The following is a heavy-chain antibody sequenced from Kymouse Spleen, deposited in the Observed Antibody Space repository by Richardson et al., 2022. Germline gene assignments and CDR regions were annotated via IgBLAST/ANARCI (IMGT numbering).Heavy chain of an antibody. J-gene: IGHJ6*02. CDR2: IYYSGST. CDR3: ARGDYYGSGSYYNPFYYYYGMDV. D-gene: IGHD3-10*01. Sequence: QLQLQESGPGLVKPSETLSLTCTVSGGSISSSSYYWGWIRQPPGKGLEWIGSIYYSGSTYYNPSLKSRVTISVDTSKNQFSLKLSSVTAADTAVYYCARGDYYGSGSYYNPFYYYYGMDVWGQGTTVTVSS. V-gene: IGHV4-39*01. CDR1: GGSISSSSYY.